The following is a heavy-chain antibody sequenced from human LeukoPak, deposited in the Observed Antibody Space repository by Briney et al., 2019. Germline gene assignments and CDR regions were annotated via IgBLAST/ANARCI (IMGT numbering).Heavy chain of an antibody. D-gene: IGHD3-22*01. CDR2: INPSGGST. V-gene: IGHV1-46*01. CDR1: GYTFTSYY. CDR3: ARDTYYYDSSGYSNFDY. J-gene: IGHJ4*02. Sequence: ASVKVSCKASGYTFTSYYMHWVRQAPGQGLEWMGIINPSGGSTSYAQKFQGRVTMTRDMSTSTVYMELSSLRSEDTAVYYCARDTYYYDSSGYSNFDYWGQGTLVTVSS.